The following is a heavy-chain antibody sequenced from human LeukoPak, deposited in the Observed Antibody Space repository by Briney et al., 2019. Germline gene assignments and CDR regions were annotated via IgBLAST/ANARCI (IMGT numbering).Heavy chain of an antibody. V-gene: IGHV1-69*05. J-gene: IGHJ3*02. Sequence: SVKVSCKASGGTFSSYAISWVRQAPGQGLEWMGGIIPIFGTANYAQKFQGRVTITTDESASTAYMELSSLRSEDTAVYYCASVSRGGYGGRSAFDIWGQGTMVTVSS. D-gene: IGHD5-12*01. CDR2: IIPIFGTA. CDR3: ASVSRGGYGGRSAFDI. CDR1: GGTFSSYA.